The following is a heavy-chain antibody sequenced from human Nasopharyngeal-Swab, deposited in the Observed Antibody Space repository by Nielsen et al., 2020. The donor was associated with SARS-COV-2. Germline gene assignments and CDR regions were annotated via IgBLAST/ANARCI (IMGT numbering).Heavy chain of an antibody. CDR1: VFTVPNNY. D-gene: IGHD1-20*01. J-gene: IGHJ4*02. Sequence: GESLKISCAASVFTVPNNYMTWVRQVPGKGLEWISHIYASGDTHTADAVKGRFTISRDSSENTLYLEMNNLTPDDTATYYCAAPLTGLHYWGQGTLVTVSS. CDR3: AAPLTGLHY. CDR2: IYASGDT. V-gene: IGHV3-53*01.